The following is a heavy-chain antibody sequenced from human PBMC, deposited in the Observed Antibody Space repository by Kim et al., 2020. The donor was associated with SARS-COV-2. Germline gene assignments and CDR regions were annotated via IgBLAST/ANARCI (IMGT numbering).Heavy chain of an antibody. CDR3: ARAHTAPRQAGKLLWYFDS. Sequence: SETLSLTCAVSGGSFSGYYWSWIRQPPGKGLEWIGEVNHSGSTNYNPSLKSRVTISVNTSKNQFSLKLSSVTAADTAVYYCARAHTAPRQAGKLLWYFDSWGRGAQVTVSS. V-gene: IGHV4-34*01. D-gene: IGHD5-18*01. CDR1: GGSFSGYY. CDR2: VNHSGST. J-gene: IGHJ2*01.